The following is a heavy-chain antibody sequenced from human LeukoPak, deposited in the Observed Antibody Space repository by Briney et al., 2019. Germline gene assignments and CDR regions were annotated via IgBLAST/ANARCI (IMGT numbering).Heavy chain of an antibody. Sequence: PGGSLRLSCAASGFTFSTYAMHWVRQTPGKGLEDVSAISTNGGGTYYANSVKGRFTISRDNSKNTLYLQMGSLRAEDMAVYYCARYCSGVSCYSGYDYWGQGTLVTVSS. V-gene: IGHV3-64*01. CDR3: ARYCSGVSCYSGYDY. D-gene: IGHD2-15*01. CDR1: GFTFSTYA. J-gene: IGHJ4*02. CDR2: ISTNGGGT.